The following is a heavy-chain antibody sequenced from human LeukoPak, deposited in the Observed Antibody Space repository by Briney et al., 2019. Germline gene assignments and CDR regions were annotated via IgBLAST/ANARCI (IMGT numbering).Heavy chain of an antibody. CDR1: GFSFDDFV. CDR2: ISWNSGSI. Sequence: GGSLRLSCAASGFSFDDFVMHWVRQAPGKGLEGVSAISWNSGSIDYEDSVKGRFIISRDNAKNSLYLQMNSLRPEDTALYYCAKDTGYYAMDVWGLGTTVTVSS. CDR3: AKDTGYYAMDV. J-gene: IGHJ6*02. V-gene: IGHV3-9*01.